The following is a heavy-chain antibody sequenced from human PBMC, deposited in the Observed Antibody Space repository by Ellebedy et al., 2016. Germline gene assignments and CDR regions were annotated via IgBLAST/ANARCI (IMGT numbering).Heavy chain of an antibody. CDR3: ARGEVPAANAFDI. Sequence: ASVKVSCXASGYTFTGYYMHWVRQAPGQGLEWMGWINPNSGGTNYAQKFQGWVTMTRDTSISTAYMELSRLRSDDTAVYYCARGEVPAANAFDIWGQGTMVTVSS. CDR1: GYTFTGYY. V-gene: IGHV1-2*04. D-gene: IGHD2-2*01. CDR2: INPNSGGT. J-gene: IGHJ3*02.